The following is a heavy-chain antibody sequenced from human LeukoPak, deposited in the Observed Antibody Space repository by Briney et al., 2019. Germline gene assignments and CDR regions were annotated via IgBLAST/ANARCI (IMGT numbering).Heavy chain of an antibody. CDR2: ISGSGGST. Sequence: PGGSLRLSCAASGFTFTNYAMNWVRQAPGKGLEWVSVISGSGGSTYYADSVKGRFTISRDQSENTVFLQMNRLRVEDTAVYYCAKDLGWEYQLLGFDYWGQGTVVTVSS. V-gene: IGHV3-23*01. CDR3: AKDLGWEYQLLGFDY. CDR1: GFTFTNYA. J-gene: IGHJ4*02. D-gene: IGHD2-2*01.